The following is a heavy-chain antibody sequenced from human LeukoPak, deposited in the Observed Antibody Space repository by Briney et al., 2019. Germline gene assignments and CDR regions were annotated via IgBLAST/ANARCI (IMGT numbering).Heavy chain of an antibody. J-gene: IGHJ3*02. CDR2: ISGSGGST. CDR1: GFTFSSYA. CDR3: ARSLPLGYCDTTSCYGDAFDI. V-gene: IGHV3-23*01. D-gene: IGHD2-2*01. Sequence: PGGSLRLSCAASGFTFSSYAMSWVRQAPGKGLEWVSAISGSGGSTYYADSVKGRFTISRDNAKNSLYFQMDSLRAEDTAVYYCARSLPLGYCDTTSCYGDAFDIWGQGTMVTVSS.